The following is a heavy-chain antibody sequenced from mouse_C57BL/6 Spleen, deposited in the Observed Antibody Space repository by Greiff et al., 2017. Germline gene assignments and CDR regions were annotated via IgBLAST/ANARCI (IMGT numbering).Heavy chain of an antibody. V-gene: IGHV1-82*01. D-gene: IGHD4-1*01. J-gene: IGHJ2*01. Sequence: VKLQESGPELVKPGASVKISCKASGYAFSSSWMNWVKQRPGKGLEWIGRIYPGDGDTNYNGKFKGKATLTADKSSSTAYMQLSSLTSEDSAVYFCAREAGTCFDYWGQGTTLTVSS. CDR2: IYPGDGDT. CDR3: AREAGTCFDY. CDR1: GYAFSSSW.